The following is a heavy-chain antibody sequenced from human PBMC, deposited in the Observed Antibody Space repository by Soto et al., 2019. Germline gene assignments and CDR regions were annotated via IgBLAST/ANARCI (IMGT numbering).Heavy chain of an antibody. CDR2: ISYDGRNK. D-gene: IGHD6-6*01. V-gene: IGHV3-30*18. CDR1: GFTLSSYG. Sequence: QVQLVESGGGVVQPGSSLRLSCAASGFTLSSYGMHWVRQAPGKGLEWVAVISYDGRNKYYADSVKGRFTISRDNSKNTLYLEMNSLRAEDTAVYYCAKGGSISARYFDDWGQGTLATVSS. CDR3: AKGGSISARYFDD. J-gene: IGHJ4*02.